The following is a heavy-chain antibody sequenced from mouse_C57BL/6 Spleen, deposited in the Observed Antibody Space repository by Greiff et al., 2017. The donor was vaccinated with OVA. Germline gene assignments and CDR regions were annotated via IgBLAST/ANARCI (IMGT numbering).Heavy chain of an antibody. J-gene: IGHJ2*01. V-gene: IGHV5-16*01. CDR3: ARANYYFDY. D-gene: IGHD4-1*01. Sequence: EVQLVESEGGLVQPGRSMKLSCTASGFTFSDYYMAWVRQVPEKGLEWVANINYDGSSTYYLDSLKSRFIISRDNAKNILYLQMSSMKSEDTATYYCARANYYFDYWGQGTTLTVSS. CDR2: INYDGSST. CDR1: GFTFSDYY.